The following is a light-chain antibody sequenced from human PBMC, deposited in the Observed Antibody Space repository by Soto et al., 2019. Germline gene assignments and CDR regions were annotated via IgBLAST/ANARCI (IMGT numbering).Light chain of an antibody. V-gene: IGKV3-15*01. J-gene: IGKJ1*01. Sequence: EVVMTQSPATLSLSPGERATLSCRASQSVSSNLAWYQQKPGQAPRLLIYGASTRVTGIPARFSGSGSGTELTLTISSLQSEDFAVYYCQQYNTWPPWAFGQGTKVEIK. CDR3: QQYNTWPPWA. CDR1: QSVSSN. CDR2: GAS.